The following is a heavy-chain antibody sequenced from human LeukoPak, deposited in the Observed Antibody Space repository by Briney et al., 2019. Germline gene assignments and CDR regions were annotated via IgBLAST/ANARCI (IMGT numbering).Heavy chain of an antibody. CDR1: GFSATSTY. CDR2: IYSDESGGSI. CDR3: AREERWNYLFDS. J-gene: IGHJ4*02. V-gene: IGHV3-53*01. Sequence: PGGSLRLSCAASGFSATSTYMSWVRQAPGKGLEWVSIIYSDESGGSIYYADSVKGRFTISRDNSKNTLYLQMSGLRADDTATYYCAREERWNYLFDSWGQGTLVTVSS. D-gene: IGHD1-7*01.